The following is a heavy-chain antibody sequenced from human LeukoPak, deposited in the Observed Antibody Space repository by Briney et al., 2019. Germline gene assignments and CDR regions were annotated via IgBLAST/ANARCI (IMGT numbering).Heavy chain of an antibody. CDR1: GFTFSSYS. V-gene: IGHV3-21*04. CDR2: ISSSSSYI. Sequence: GGSLTLSCAASGFTFSSYSMNWVRQAPGKGLEWVSSISSSSSYIYYADSVKGRFTISRDNAKNSLYLQMNSLRAEDTALYYCARDRGSGSYHDAFDIWGQGTMVTVSS. D-gene: IGHD1-26*01. J-gene: IGHJ3*02. CDR3: ARDRGSGSYHDAFDI.